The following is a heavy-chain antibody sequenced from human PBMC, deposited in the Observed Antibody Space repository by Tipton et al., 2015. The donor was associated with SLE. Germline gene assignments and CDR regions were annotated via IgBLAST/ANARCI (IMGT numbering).Heavy chain of an antibody. D-gene: IGHD1-7*01. J-gene: IGHJ3*02. Sequence: TLSLTCTVSGGSLSTHYWTWIRQPPGKGLEWIGYIYNSGNTKYNPSLKSRVIISVDTSKNQVSLKLDSVTAADTAVYYCARDPDLEVCSGTTCPDTLDIWGQGTLVTVSS. V-gene: IGHV4-59*11. CDR1: GGSLSTHY. CDR2: IYNSGNT. CDR3: ARDPDLEVCSGTTCPDTLDI.